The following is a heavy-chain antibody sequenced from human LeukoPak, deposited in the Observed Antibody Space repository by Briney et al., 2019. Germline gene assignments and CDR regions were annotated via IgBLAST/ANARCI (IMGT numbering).Heavy chain of an antibody. CDR2: IDHTGST. V-gene: IGHV4-59*11. CDR3: ARVDLSLRYFDY. J-gene: IGHJ4*02. D-gene: IGHD3-16*01. Sequence: PSVTLSLTCSVSGDSISMHYWSWIRQPPGKGLEWIGYIDHTGSTNYNPSLNSRVTISRDMSENHFSLKLTSVTAADTAVYYCARVDLSLRYFDYWGQGTLVTVSS. CDR1: GDSISMHY.